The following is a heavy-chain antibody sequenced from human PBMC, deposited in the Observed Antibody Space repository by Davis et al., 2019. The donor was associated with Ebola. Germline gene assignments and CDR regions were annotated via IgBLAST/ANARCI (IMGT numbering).Heavy chain of an antibody. V-gene: IGHV3-33*06. CDR2: IWYDGGTK. CDR1: GFTFSSYG. Sequence: GGSLRLSCAASGFTFSSYGMHWVRQAPGKGLEWVAVIWYDGGTKYYADSVKGRFTISRDNSKNTLHLQMNSLRVEDTAIYYCAKDTSNVWFDVWGQGTMVTVSS. J-gene: IGHJ3*01. D-gene: IGHD6-19*01. CDR3: AKDTSNVWFDV.